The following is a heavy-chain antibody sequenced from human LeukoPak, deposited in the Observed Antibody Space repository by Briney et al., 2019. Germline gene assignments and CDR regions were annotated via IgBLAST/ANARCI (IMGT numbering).Heavy chain of an antibody. CDR3: AREGDYGFDY. CDR1: GFTFRNYG. J-gene: IGHJ4*02. D-gene: IGHD4-17*01. CDR2: ISGSGNTI. V-gene: IGHV3-48*03. Sequence: GGSLRLSCAASGFTFRNYGINWVRQTPGKGLEWISYISGSGNTIYYADSVQGRFTISRDNAKRSVNMQMTSLRAEDTAVYYCAREGDYGFDYWGQGTLVTVSS.